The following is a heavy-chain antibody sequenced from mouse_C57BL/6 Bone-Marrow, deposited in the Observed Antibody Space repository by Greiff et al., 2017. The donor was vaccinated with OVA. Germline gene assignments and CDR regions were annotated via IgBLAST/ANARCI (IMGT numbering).Heavy chain of an antibody. CDR1: GYTFTSYW. CDR2: INPSNGGT. CDR3: ARRFYYGSSYYWYFDV. D-gene: IGHD1-1*01. Sequence: QVQLKQPGTELVKPGASVKLSCKASGYTFTSYWMHWVKQRPGQGLEWIGNINPSNGGTNYNEKFKSKATLTVDKSSSTAYMQLSSLTSEDSAVYYCARRFYYGSSYYWYFDVWGTGTTVTVSS. V-gene: IGHV1-53*01. J-gene: IGHJ1*03.